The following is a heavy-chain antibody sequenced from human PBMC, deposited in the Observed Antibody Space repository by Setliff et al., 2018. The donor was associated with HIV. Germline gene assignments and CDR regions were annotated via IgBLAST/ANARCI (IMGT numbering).Heavy chain of an antibody. J-gene: IGHJ4*02. CDR1: GVSIPTNY. CDR3: AGGRYFRDISDSRFDF. Sequence: PSETLSLTCNISGVSIPTNYWNWIRQPAGKGLEWIGRIYTTGGTNYNPALKSRVTMSIDPSKNQFSLKLNSMTAADTAMYYCAGGRYFRDISDSRFDFWGQGKLVTVSS. V-gene: IGHV4-4*07. D-gene: IGHD2-21*02. CDR2: IYTTGGT.